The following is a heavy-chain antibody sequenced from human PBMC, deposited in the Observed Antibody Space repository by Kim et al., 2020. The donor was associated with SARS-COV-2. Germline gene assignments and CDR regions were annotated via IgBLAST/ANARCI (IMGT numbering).Heavy chain of an antibody. D-gene: IGHD3-22*01. CDR3: ARAGEEITTPIGSGYYFSFFDY. CDR1: GGSISSYY. Sequence: SETLSLTCTVSGGSISSYYWSWIRQPPGKGLEWIGYIYYSGSTNYNPSLKSRVTISVDTSKNQFSLKLSSVTAADTAVYYCARAGEEITTPIGSGYYFSFFDYWGQGTLVTVSS. CDR2: IYYSGST. J-gene: IGHJ4*02. V-gene: IGHV4-59*13.